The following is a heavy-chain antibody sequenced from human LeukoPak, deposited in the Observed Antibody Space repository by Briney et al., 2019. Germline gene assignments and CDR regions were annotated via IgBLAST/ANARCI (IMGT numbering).Heavy chain of an antibody. CDR3: ASFYRNYDFWSGYSAAEYFQH. Sequence: SETLSLTCAVSGGSISSGGYSWSWIRQPPGKGLEWSGYIYHSGSTYYNPSLKSRVTISVDRSKNQFSLKLSSVTAADTAVYYCASFYRNYDFWSGYSAAEYFQHWGQGTLVTVSS. CDR1: GGSISSGGYS. CDR2: IYHSGST. D-gene: IGHD3-3*01. V-gene: IGHV4-30-2*01. J-gene: IGHJ1*01.